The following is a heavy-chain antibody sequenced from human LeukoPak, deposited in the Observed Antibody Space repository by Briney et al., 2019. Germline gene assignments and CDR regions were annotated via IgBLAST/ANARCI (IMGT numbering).Heavy chain of an antibody. D-gene: IGHD3-16*01. J-gene: IGHJ3*02. CDR2: INPNSGGT. CDR3: ARDPMITFGGVIEDAFDI. CDR1: GYTFTGYY. Sequence: ASVKVSCKASGYTFTGYYMHWVRHAPGQGLEWRGWINPNSGGTNYAQKFQGRVTMTSDTSISTAYMELGRLRSEDTGVYYCARDPMITFGGVIEDAFDIWGQGTMVTVSS. V-gene: IGHV1-2*02.